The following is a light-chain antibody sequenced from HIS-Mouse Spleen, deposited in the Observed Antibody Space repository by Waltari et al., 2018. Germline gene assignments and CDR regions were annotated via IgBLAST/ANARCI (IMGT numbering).Light chain of an antibody. Sequence: QSALTQPASVSGSPGQSITISCPGTSRDVGGHNYFSWYQQHPGKAPKLMIYDVSNRPSGVSNRFSGSKSGTSASLAISGLQSEDEVDYYCAAWDDSLNGWVFGGGTKLTVL. CDR1: SRDVGGHNY. J-gene: IGLJ3*02. CDR3: AAWDDSLNGWV. V-gene: IGLV2-14*03. CDR2: DVS.